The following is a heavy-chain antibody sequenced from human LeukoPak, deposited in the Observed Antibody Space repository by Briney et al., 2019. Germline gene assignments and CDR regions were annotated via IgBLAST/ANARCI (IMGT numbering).Heavy chain of an antibody. CDR2: ISAYNGNT. V-gene: IGHV1-18*01. CDR1: GYTFATYS. D-gene: IGHD2-15*01. CDR3: ARVRDNDYGGF. Sequence: ASVKVSCKASGYTFATYSISWMRQAPGQGLEWMGWISAYNGNTNYAQKFQDRVTMTTDTSTSTAYMELRSLRSDDTAVYYCARVRDNDYGGFWGQGTLVTVSS. J-gene: IGHJ4*02.